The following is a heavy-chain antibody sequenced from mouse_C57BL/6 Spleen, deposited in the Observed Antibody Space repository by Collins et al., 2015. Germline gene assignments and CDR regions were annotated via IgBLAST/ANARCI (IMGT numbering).Heavy chain of an antibody. CDR2: INTYTGEP. J-gene: IGHJ4*01. Sequence: QIQLVQSGPELKKPGETVKISCKASGYTFTNYGMNWVKQAPGKGLKWMGWINTYTGEPTYADDFKGRFAFSLETSASTAYLQINNLKNEDMATYFCTYYGRAMDYWGQGTSVTVSS. V-gene: IGHV9-1*02. CDR3: TYYGRAMDY. CDR1: GYTFTNYG. D-gene: IGHD2-10*01.